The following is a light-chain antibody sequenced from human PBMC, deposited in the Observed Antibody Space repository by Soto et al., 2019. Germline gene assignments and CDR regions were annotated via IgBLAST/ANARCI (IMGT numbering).Light chain of an antibody. Sequence: EIVMNQAPLSLPVTPGEPASISCRSSQSLLHSDGYNYLAWYVQKPGHSPQLLINLASNRASGVPDRFSGSGSGTDFTLRISRVEAEDVGVYYCMQVLQTPTFGGGTKVEIK. CDR1: QSLLHSDGYNY. J-gene: IGKJ4*01. CDR2: LAS. V-gene: IGKV2-28*01. CDR3: MQVLQTPT.